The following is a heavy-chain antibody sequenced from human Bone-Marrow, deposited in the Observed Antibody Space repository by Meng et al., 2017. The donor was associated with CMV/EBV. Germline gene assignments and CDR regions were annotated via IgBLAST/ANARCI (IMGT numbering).Heavy chain of an antibody. D-gene: IGHD5-18*01. V-gene: IGHV4-59*01. Sequence: SETLSLTCTVSGGSINSYYWSWIRQPPGKALEWIGYIYYIGSTSYNPSLKSRVTISIDTSKNQFSLKLSSVTAADTAVYYCARIDTAMDHDAFDIWGQGTMVTVSS. CDR3: ARIDTAMDHDAFDI. CDR2: IYYIGST. J-gene: IGHJ3*02. CDR1: GGSINSYY.